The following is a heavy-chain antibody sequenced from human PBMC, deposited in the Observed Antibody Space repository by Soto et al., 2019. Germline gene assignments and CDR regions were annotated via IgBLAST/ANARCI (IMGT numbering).Heavy chain of an antibody. CDR1: GYPVTAYY. D-gene: IGHD2-15*01. CDR2: INPATGAA. J-gene: IGHJ3*02. V-gene: IGHV1-2*02. CDR3: ARGGGLVVAGSAAFDM. Sequence: QLHLVQSGAVVKKPGASVTVSCSASGYPVTAYYMHWVRQAPGRGLEWMGGINPATGAAKYTQTFQGSVTMTRDTSTSTVFMELRGLSSEDPAFFYCARGGGLVVAGSAAFDMCGQGTLVTVSS.